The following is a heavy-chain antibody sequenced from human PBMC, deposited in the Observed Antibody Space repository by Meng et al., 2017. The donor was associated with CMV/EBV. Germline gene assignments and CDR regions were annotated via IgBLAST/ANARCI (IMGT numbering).Heavy chain of an antibody. CDR2: ISGSGGST. CDR1: GFTFSSYA. V-gene: IGHV3-23*01. CDR3: AKGSGSGSYNEDYYGMDV. J-gene: IGHJ6*02. Sequence: GESLKISCAASGFTFSSYAMSWVRQAPGKGLEWVSAISGSGGSTYYADSVKGRFTISRDNSKNTLYLQMNSLRAEDTAVYYCAKGSGSGSYNEDYYGMDVWGQGTTVTVS. D-gene: IGHD1-26*01.